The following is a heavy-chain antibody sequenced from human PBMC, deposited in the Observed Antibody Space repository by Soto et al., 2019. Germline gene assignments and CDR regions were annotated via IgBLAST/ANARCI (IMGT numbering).Heavy chain of an antibody. Sequence: QVQLVQSGAEVKKPGASVKVSCKASGYTFTSYYMHWVRQAPGQGLEWMGIINPSGGSTSYAQKCQGRVTMTRDTSTSTVDMELSSLRSEDTAVYYCARDDLGLSGRRIVGAGGMDVWGQGTTVTVSS. J-gene: IGHJ6*02. V-gene: IGHV1-46*01. D-gene: IGHD1-26*01. CDR1: GYTFTSYY. CDR3: ARDDLGLSGRRIVGAGGMDV. CDR2: INPSGGST.